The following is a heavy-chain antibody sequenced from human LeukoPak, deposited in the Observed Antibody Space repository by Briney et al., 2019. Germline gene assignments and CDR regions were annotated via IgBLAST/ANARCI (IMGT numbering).Heavy chain of an antibody. CDR3: AREQQLAPRGWFDP. J-gene: IGHJ5*02. CDR1: GGSNSSSSYY. D-gene: IGHD6-13*01. Sequence: SETLSLTCTVSGGSNSSSSYYWGWIRQPPGKGLEWIGSIYYSGSTYYNPSLKSRVTISVDTSKNQFSLKLSSVTAADTAVYYCAREQQLAPRGWFDPWGQGTLVTVSS. CDR2: IYYSGST. V-gene: IGHV4-39*07.